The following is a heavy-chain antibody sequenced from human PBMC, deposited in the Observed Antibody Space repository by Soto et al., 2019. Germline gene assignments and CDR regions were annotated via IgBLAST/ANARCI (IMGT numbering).Heavy chain of an antibody. CDR2: INPSGGST. CDR1: GYTFTSYY. Sequence: ASVKVSCKASGYTFTSYYMHWVRQAPGQGLEWMGIINPSGGSTSYAQKFQGRVTMTRDTSTSTVYMELSSLRSEDTAVYYCARASLEYSSPGGAFDIWGQGTMVTVSS. V-gene: IGHV1-46*03. CDR3: ARASLEYSSPGGAFDI. D-gene: IGHD6-6*01. J-gene: IGHJ3*02.